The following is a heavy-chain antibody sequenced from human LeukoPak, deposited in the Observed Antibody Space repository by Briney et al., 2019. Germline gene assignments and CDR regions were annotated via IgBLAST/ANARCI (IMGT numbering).Heavy chain of an antibody. Sequence: GGSLRLSCAASGFTFSSYGMHWARQAPGKGLEWVAVIWYDGSNKYYADSVKGRFTISRDNSKNTLYLQMNSLRAEDTAVYYCAKAPHTLAYCGGDCYSYFDYWGQGTLVTVSS. V-gene: IGHV3-33*06. CDR3: AKAPHTLAYCGGDCYSYFDY. CDR2: IWYDGSNK. J-gene: IGHJ4*02. D-gene: IGHD2-21*02. CDR1: GFTFSSYG.